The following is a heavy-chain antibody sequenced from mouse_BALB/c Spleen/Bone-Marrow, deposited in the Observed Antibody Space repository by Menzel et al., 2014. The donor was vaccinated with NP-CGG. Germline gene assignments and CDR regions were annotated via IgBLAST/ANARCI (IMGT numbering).Heavy chain of an antibody. Sequence: EVQVVESGTVLARPGASVKMSCKASGYSFTSYWMHWVKQRPGQGLEWIGAIYPGNSDTSYNQKFKGKAKLTAVTSASTAYMELGSLTNEDSAVYYCTRRWLLHGFYAMDYWGQGTSVTVSS. J-gene: IGHJ4*01. D-gene: IGHD2-3*01. CDR1: GYSFTSYW. V-gene: IGHV1-5*01. CDR3: TRRWLLHGFYAMDY. CDR2: IYPGNSDT.